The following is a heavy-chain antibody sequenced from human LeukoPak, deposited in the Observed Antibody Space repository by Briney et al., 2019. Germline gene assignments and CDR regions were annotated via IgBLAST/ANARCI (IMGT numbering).Heavy chain of an antibody. J-gene: IGHJ4*02. V-gene: IGHV1-18*01. CDR2: ISAYNDNT. Sequence: ASVTVTRKSSGYTFTSYGISWVRQPPGQGLEWMGCISAYNDNTNYAQKLQGRVTITTDTSTNTAYIELRSLRSDDTAVYYCARSISIFGVVITAPFDYWSQGTVVTVSS. CDR1: GYTFTSYG. CDR3: ARSISIFGVVITAPFDY. D-gene: IGHD3-3*01.